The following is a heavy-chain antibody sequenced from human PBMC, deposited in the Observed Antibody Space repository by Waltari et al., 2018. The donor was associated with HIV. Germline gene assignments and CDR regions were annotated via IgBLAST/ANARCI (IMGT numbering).Heavy chain of an antibody. CDR3: AKLSSSSRGPFDY. Sequence: EVKLVESGGGLVQPGRSLRLSCAASGFTFDDYAMHWVREAPVKGVGWVSFSSWISGDMGYSDSVKGRFTISRDNAKNSLYLQMNSLRAEDTALYYCAKLSSSSRGPFDYWGQGTLVTVSS. CDR1: GFTFDDYA. J-gene: IGHJ4*02. D-gene: IGHD6-6*01. CDR2: SSWISGDM. V-gene: IGHV3-9*01.